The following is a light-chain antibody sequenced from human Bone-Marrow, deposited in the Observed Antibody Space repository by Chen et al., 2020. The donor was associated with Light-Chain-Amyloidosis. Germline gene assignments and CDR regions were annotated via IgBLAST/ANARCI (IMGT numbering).Light chain of an antibody. CDR3: SSFAVSKIVL. CDR2: DVN. J-gene: IGLJ3*02. CDR1: RSDFGPFNY. Sequence: QSALTQPPSASGSPGQSVTISCTDTRSDFGPFNYVSWYQHHPGKAPKPIMFDVNRRPSGVPGRFSGSKSGNTASLTLSGLQPDDEADYYCSSFAVSKIVLFGGGTKLTVL. V-gene: IGLV2-8*01.